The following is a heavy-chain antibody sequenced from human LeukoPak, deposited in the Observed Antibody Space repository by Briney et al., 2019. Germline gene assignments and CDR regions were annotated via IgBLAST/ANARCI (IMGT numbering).Heavy chain of an antibody. CDR1: GGSISTYY. Sequence: SETLSLTCTVFGGSISTYYWSWIRQPPGKGLEWIGYISHSGSTNYNPSLKSRVTISVDTSKNHFSLKLSSVTAADTAVYYCARVGDYHFDYWGQGTLVTVSP. V-gene: IGHV4-59*01. D-gene: IGHD4/OR15-4a*01. CDR2: ISHSGST. J-gene: IGHJ4*02. CDR3: ARVGDYHFDY.